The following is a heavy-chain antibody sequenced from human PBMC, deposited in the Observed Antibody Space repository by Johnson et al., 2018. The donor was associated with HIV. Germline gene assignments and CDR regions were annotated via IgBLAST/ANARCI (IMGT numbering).Heavy chain of an antibody. CDR1: GFTFSSYD. Sequence: VQLVESGGGLVQPGGSLRLSCASSGFTFSSYDMHWVRQATGKGLEWVSAIGKVSDTYYSDSVKGRFTMSREKVKNSLYLQMNNLRAGDTAVYFCARESRDGPNLRAFDIWGQGTTVIVSS. V-gene: IGHV3-13*01. CDR3: ARESRDGPNLRAFDI. D-gene: IGHD5-24*01. J-gene: IGHJ3*02. CDR2: IGKVSDT.